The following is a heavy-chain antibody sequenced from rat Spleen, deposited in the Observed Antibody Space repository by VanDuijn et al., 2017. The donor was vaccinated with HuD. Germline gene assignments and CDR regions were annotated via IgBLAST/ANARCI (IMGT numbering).Heavy chain of an antibody. CDR1: GFDFSAYY. V-gene: IGHV5-25*01. CDR2: ISTGGGNI. D-gene: IGHD1-1*01. CDR3: ARHGTWWE. Sequence: EVQLVESGGGLVQPGRSLKLSCAASGFDFSAYYLSWVRQAPTKGLEWVAAISTGGGNIYYRDSVKGRFTISRDNAKSTIYIQRDSLRLEDTATYYCARHGTWWEWDQGVMVTVSS. J-gene: IGHJ2*01.